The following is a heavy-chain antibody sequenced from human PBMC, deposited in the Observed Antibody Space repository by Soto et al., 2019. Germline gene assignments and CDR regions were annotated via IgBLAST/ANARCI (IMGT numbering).Heavy chain of an antibody. CDR1: GFSISTHA. J-gene: IGHJ4*02. D-gene: IGHD6-19*01. Sequence: GGSLRLSCVASGFSISTHALTWVRQAPGKGLEWVSSFSGRSGDTYYAASVKGRFTISGDSSKNTVILQMNNLRADDTAVYYCARDSSAWPNYFDSWGQGIQVTVPQ. CDR3: ARDSSAWPNYFDS. V-gene: IGHV3-23*01. CDR2: FSGRSGDT.